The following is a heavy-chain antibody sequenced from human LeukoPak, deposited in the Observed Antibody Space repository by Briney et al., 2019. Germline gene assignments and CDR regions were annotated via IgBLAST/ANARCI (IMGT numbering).Heavy chain of an antibody. CDR2: IYTSGST. D-gene: IGHD1-1*01. CDR3: ARAGPENLNWRYYIDF. Sequence: SETLSLTCTVSGGSISSYYWSWIRQPAGKGLEWIGRIYTSGSTNYNPSLKSRVTMSVDTSKNQFSLKLSPVTAADTAVYYCARAGPENLNWRYYIDFWGQGILVTVSS. CDR1: GGSISSYY. V-gene: IGHV4-4*07. J-gene: IGHJ4*02.